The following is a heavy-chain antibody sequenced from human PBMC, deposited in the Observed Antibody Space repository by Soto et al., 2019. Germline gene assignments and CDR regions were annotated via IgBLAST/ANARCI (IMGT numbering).Heavy chain of an antibody. CDR1: GFTFSSYG. V-gene: IGHV3-30*18. Sequence: GGSLRLSCAASGFTFSSYGMHWVRQAPGKGLEWVAVISYDGSNKYYADSVKGQFTISRDNSKNTLYLQMNSLRAEDTAVYYCAKDRPSGSRPYYYGMDVWGQGTTVTVSS. CDR3: AKDRPSGSRPYYYGMDV. D-gene: IGHD1-26*01. J-gene: IGHJ6*02. CDR2: ISYDGSNK.